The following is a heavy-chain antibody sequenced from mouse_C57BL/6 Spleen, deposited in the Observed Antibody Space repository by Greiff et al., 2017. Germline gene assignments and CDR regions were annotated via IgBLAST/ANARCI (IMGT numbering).Heavy chain of an antibody. J-gene: IGHJ4*01. Sequence: QVQLQQPGAELVRPGSSVKLSCKASGYTFTSYWMHWVKQRPIQGLEWIGNIDPSDSETHYNQKFKDKATLTVDKSSSTAYMQLSSLTSEDSAVYYCASHYSKGDYYAMDYWGQGTSVTVSS. CDR1: GYTFTSYW. CDR2: IDPSDSET. V-gene: IGHV1-52*01. CDR3: ASHYSKGDYYAMDY. D-gene: IGHD2-5*01.